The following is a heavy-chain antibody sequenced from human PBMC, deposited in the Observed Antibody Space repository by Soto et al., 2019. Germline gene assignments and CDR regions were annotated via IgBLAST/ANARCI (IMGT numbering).Heavy chain of an antibody. J-gene: IGHJ4*02. CDR3: AREQNYSYDTTGYYMGLFAS. V-gene: IGHV3-53*01. CDR2: IYTGGGT. Sequence: EVHLVESGGGLIQPGGSLRLSCAASGFPVSSSYMSWVRQAPGKGLEWVSLIYTGGGTYFADSVKGRFTISRDNSKNTLYLQMNSLRAEDTAVYYCAREQNYSYDTTGYYMGLFASWGQGTLVTVSS. CDR1: GFPVSSSY. D-gene: IGHD3-22*01.